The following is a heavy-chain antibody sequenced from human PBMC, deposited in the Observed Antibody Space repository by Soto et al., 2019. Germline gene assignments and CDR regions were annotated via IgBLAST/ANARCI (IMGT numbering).Heavy chain of an antibody. V-gene: IGHV3-9*01. D-gene: IGHD5-12*01. CDR2: ISWNSGSI. Sequence: GGSLRLSCAASGFTFDDYAMHWVRQAPGKGLEWVSGISWNSGSIGYADSVKGRFTISRDNAKNSLYLQMNSLRAEDTALYYCAKDAKSDIVATLNHFDYWGQGTLVTVSS. CDR1: GFTFDDYA. CDR3: AKDAKSDIVATLNHFDY. J-gene: IGHJ4*02.